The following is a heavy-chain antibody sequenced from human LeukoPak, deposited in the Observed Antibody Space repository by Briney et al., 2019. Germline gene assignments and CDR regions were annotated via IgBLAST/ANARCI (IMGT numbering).Heavy chain of an antibody. D-gene: IGHD3-10*01. CDR2: IYHSGST. J-gene: IGHJ6*03. CDR1: GYSISSGYY. Sequence: SETLSLTCTVSGYSISSGYYWGWIRQPPGKGLEWIGSIYHSGSTYYNPSLKSRVTISVDTSKNQFSLKLSSVTAADTAVYYCARHQEAMVRGVLYYMDVWGKGTTVTISS. V-gene: IGHV4-38-2*02. CDR3: ARHQEAMVRGVLYYMDV.